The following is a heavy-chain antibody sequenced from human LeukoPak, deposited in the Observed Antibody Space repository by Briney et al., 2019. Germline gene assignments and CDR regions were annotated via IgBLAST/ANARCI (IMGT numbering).Heavy chain of an antibody. J-gene: IGHJ3*01. V-gene: IGHV3-23*01. Sequence: GGSLRLSCVASGFTFSTYVMYWVRQVPGKGREGVLGIIVTSSYTYSADFVKGRFTISRDTSMNTFWLQMNSLRDERTPVYFCAKGSNFYASASYFDV. CDR1: GFTFSTYV. D-gene: IGHD3-10*01. CDR3: AKGSNFYASASYFDV. CDR2: IIVTSSYT.